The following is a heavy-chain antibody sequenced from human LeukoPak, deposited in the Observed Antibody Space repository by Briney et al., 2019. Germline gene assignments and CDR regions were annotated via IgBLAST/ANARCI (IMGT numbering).Heavy chain of an antibody. CDR1: AFTFSSYA. D-gene: IGHD2-15*01. V-gene: IGHV3-7*01. CDR3: ASRSSVAASGPG. J-gene: IGHJ4*02. CDR2: INQDGSEK. Sequence: PGGSLRLSCAASAFTFSSYAMSWVRQAPGKGLEWVANINQDGSEKYYVDSVKGRFTISRDNAKNSLYLQMSSLRAEDTALYYCASRSSVAASGPGWGQGTLVTASS.